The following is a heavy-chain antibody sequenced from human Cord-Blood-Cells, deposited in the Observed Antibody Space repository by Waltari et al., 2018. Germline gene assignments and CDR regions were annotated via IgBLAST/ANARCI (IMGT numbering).Heavy chain of an antibody. J-gene: IGHJ4*02. CDR2: INPNSGGK. CDR3: ARGVGREPLYYFDY. Sequence: QVQLVQSGAEVKKPGASVKVSCTASGYTFTGYYMPRVRQAPGQGLEWMGWINPNSGGKNYAQKFQGRVTMTRDTSISTAYMELSRLRSDDTAVYYCARGVGREPLYYFDYWGQGTLVTVSS. CDR1: GYTFTGYY. D-gene: IGHD1-26*01. V-gene: IGHV1-2*02.